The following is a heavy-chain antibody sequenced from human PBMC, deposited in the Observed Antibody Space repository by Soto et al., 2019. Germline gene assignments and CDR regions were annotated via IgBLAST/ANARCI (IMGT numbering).Heavy chain of an antibody. CDR3: AREDATTFAFDI. V-gene: IGHV4-59*01. J-gene: IGHJ3*02. CDR2: IYYSGSP. D-gene: IGHD1-26*01. Sequence: QVQLQESGPGLVKPSETLSLTCTVSGGSISSYYWSWIRQPPGKGLEWIGYIYYSGSPHYNPSLKSRVAISVDPSKNQFSLKLSSVTAADTAVYYCAREDATTFAFDIWGQGTMVTVSS. CDR1: GGSISSYY.